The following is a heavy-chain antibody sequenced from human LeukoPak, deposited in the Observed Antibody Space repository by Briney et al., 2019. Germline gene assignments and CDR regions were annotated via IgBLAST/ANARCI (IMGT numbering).Heavy chain of an antibody. V-gene: IGHV1-2*02. Sequence: GASVKVSCKASGYTFTGYYMHWVRQAPGQGLEWMGWTNPNSGGTNYAQKFQGRVTMTRDTSISTAYMELSRLRSDDTAVYYCARETVYCSSTSCTTFDHWGQGTLVTVSS. D-gene: IGHD2-2*01. CDR3: ARETVYCSSTSCTTFDH. CDR1: GYTFTGYY. J-gene: IGHJ4*02. CDR2: TNPNSGGT.